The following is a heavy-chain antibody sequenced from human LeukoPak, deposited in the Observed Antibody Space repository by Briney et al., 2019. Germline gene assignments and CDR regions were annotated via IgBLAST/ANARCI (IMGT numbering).Heavy chain of an antibody. CDR1: GFTFSSYS. CDR2: ISGSSSYI. Sequence: RGSLRLSCAASGFTFSSYSMNWVRQAPGKGLEWVSSISGSSSYIYYADSVKGRFTISRHNAKNSLYLQMNSLRAEDTAVYYCARVPAGVIGMKDAFDIWGQGTMVTVSS. J-gene: IGHJ3*02. V-gene: IGHV3-21*01. D-gene: IGHD3-16*02. CDR3: ARVPAGVIGMKDAFDI.